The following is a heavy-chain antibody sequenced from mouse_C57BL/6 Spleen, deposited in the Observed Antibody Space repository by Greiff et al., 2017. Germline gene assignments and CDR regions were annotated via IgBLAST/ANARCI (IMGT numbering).Heavy chain of an antibody. J-gene: IGHJ2*01. D-gene: IGHD1-1*01. Sequence: QVQLQQSGAELARPGASVKLSCKASGYTFTSYGISWVKQRTGQGLEWIGEIYPRSGNTYYNEKFKGKATLTADKSSSTAYMELRSLTSEDSAVYFCARYYYYGSSYVRGYFDYWGQGTTLTVSS. CDR3: ARYYYYGSSYVRGYFDY. V-gene: IGHV1-81*01. CDR2: IYPRSGNT. CDR1: GYTFTSYG.